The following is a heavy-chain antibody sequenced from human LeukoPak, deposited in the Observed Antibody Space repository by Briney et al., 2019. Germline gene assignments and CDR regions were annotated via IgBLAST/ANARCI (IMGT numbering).Heavy chain of an antibody. CDR1: GFTVSSNY. J-gene: IGHJ6*02. Sequence: GGSLRLSCAASGFTVSSNYMSWVRQAPGKGLGWVSVIYSGGSTYYADSVKGRFTISRDNSKNTLYLQMNSLRAEDTAVYYCARDRDDFWSGYSYGMDVWGQGTTVTVSS. CDR3: ARDRDDFWSGYSYGMDV. V-gene: IGHV3-53*01. CDR2: IYSGGST. D-gene: IGHD3-3*01.